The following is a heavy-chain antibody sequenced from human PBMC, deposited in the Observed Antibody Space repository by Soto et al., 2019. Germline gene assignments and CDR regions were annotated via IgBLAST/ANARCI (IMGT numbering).Heavy chain of an antibody. D-gene: IGHD2-2*01. J-gene: IGHJ3*01. Sequence: ITWKESGPTLVKPTQTLTLTCTFSGFSLSSIGVGVGWIRQPPGKALQWLGILYWDDDKHYSPSLKSRISIAKDTSKDQLVLTLTNMDPVDTATYYCAHTIVVVPTAHDAFDVWGQGTMVTVSS. CDR1: GFSLSSIGVG. V-gene: IGHV2-5*02. CDR3: AHTIVVVPTAHDAFDV. CDR2: LYWDDDK.